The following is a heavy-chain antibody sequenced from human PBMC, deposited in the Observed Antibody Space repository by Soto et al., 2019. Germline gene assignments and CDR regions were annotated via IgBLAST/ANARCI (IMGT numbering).Heavy chain of an antibody. CDR2: ISDRPTGHT. D-gene: IGHD2-21*02. V-gene: IGHV3-23*01. J-gene: IGHJ4*02. Sequence: PGGSLRLSCVASGFTFSHYTLNWVRRAPGKGLEWVSTISDRPTGHTHYAESVRGRFTISRDDSRDTVFLQMDSLRAEDTAVYYCTTRMTAHFDYWGQAVLVTVSS. CDR1: GFTFSHYT. CDR3: TTRMTAHFDY.